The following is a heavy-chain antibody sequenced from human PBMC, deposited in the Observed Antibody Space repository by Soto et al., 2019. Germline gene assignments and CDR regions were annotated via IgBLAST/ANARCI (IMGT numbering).Heavy chain of an antibody. V-gene: IGHV3-11*01. Sequence: GGSLRLSCAASGFTFSDYYMSWIRQAPGKGLEWVSYISSSGSTIYYADSVKGRFTISRDNAKNSLYLQMNNLRAEDTAVYYCATDRKGGDYYYYYGMDVWGQGTTVTVSS. J-gene: IGHJ6*02. CDR3: ATDRKGGDYYYYYGMDV. CDR1: GFTFSDYY. CDR2: ISSSGSTI. D-gene: IGHD4-17*01.